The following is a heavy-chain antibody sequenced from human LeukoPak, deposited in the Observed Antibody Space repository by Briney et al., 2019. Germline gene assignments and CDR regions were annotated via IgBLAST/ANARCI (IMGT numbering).Heavy chain of an antibody. CDR3: ATDLYDSSGYYSIQH. Sequence: SETLSLTCTVSGGSISSSTYYWGWIRQPPGKGLEWIGTIYYSGSTYYSPSLKSRVTISVDTSKNQFSLKLSSVTAADTAVYYCATDLYDSSGYYSIQHWGQGTLVTVSS. J-gene: IGHJ1*01. CDR2: IYYSGST. D-gene: IGHD3-22*01. CDR1: GGSISSSTYY. V-gene: IGHV4-39*07.